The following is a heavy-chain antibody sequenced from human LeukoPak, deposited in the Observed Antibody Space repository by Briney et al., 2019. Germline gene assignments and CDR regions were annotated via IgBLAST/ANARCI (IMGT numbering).Heavy chain of an antibody. Sequence: SVNVSCKSSGGTFSSYAISWVQQAPGQGLEWMGGIIPIFGTANYAQKFQGRVTITTDESTSTAYMELSSLRSEDTAVYYCASGGSVSRNYDFWSGSYYYYMDVWGKGTTVTVSS. D-gene: IGHD3-3*01. J-gene: IGHJ6*03. CDR3: ASGGSVSRNYDFWSGSYYYYMDV. CDR1: GGTFSSYA. V-gene: IGHV1-69*05. CDR2: IIPIFGTA.